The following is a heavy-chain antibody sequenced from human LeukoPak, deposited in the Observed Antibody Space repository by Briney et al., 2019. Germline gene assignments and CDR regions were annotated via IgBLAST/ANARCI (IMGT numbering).Heavy chain of an antibody. D-gene: IGHD6-6*01. Sequence: SGGSLGLSCAASGFTFSSYSMNWVRQAPGKGLEWVSSISSSSSYIYYADSVKGRFTISRDNAKNSLYLQMNSLRAEDTAVYYCARDVTARPWAGWGQGTLVTVSS. CDR1: GFTFSSYS. J-gene: IGHJ4*02. V-gene: IGHV3-21*01. CDR3: ARDVTARPWAG. CDR2: ISSSSSYI.